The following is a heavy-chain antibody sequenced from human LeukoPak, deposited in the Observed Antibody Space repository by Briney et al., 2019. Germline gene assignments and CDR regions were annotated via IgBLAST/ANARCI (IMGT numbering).Heavy chain of an antibody. D-gene: IGHD3-22*01. CDR2: FDPEDGET. V-gene: IGHV1-24*01. Sequence: ASVKVSCKVSGYTLTELSMHWVRQAPGKGLEWMGGFDPEDGETIYAQKFQGRVTMTEDTSTDTAYMELSSLRSEDTAVYYCATRRDYYDSNGYYGYWGQGTLVTVSS. J-gene: IGHJ4*02. CDR3: ATRRDYYDSNGYYGY. CDR1: GYTLTELS.